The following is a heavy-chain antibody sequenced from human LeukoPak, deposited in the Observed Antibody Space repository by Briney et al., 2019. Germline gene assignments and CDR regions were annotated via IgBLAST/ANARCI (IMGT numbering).Heavy chain of an antibody. CDR1: GGSFSVYY. D-gene: IGHD4-17*01. J-gene: IGHJ4*02. CDR3: ARWDGDPRTYYFDY. Sequence: SETLSLTCAVYGGSFSVYYWSWIRQPPGKGLEWIGEINHSGSTNYNPSLKSRVTISVDTSKNQFSLKLSSVTAADTAVYYCARWDGDPRTYYFDYWGQGTLVTVSS. CDR2: INHSGST. V-gene: IGHV4-34*01.